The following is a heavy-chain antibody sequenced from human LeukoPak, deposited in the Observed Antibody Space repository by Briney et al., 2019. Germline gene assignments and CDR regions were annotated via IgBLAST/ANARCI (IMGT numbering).Heavy chain of an antibody. Sequence: GGSLRLSCVASGFTFSSYGMNWVRQAPGKGLEWVSGISSGGGYTYYTDSVKGRFTISRDNSKNTLYLQMNSLRAEDTAVYYCAKDKSVTTYYYYYMDVWGKGTTVTVSS. V-gene: IGHV3-23*01. CDR2: ISSGGGYT. CDR3: AKDKSVTTYYYYYMDV. J-gene: IGHJ6*03. D-gene: IGHD4-17*01. CDR1: GFTFSSYG.